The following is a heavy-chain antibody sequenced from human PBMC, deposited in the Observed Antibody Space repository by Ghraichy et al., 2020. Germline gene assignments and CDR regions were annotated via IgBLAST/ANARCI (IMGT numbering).Heavy chain of an antibody. V-gene: IGHV3-66*01. CDR1: GFTVSSNY. Sequence: GGSLRLSCAASGFTVSSNYMSWVRQAPGKGLEWVSVIYSGGSAYYADSVKGRFTISRDNSKNTLYLQMNSLRAEDTAVYYCAKAGDYGDYEYISYWYFDLWGRGTLVTVSS. CDR2: IYSGGSA. D-gene: IGHD4-17*01. CDR3: AKAGDYGDYEYISYWYFDL. J-gene: IGHJ2*01.